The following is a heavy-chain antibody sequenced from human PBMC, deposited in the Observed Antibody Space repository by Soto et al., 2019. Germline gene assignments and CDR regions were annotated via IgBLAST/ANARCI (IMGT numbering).Heavy chain of an antibody. Sequence: SETLSLTCTVSGGSISSGGYYWSWIRQHPGKGLEWIGYIYYSGSTYYNPSLKSRVTISVDTSKNQFSLKLSSVTAADTAVYYCARWVATIIDYYYYGMDVWGQGTTVTVYS. CDR2: IYYSGST. D-gene: IGHD5-12*01. J-gene: IGHJ6*02. CDR1: GGSISSGGYY. CDR3: ARWVATIIDYYYYGMDV. V-gene: IGHV4-31*03.